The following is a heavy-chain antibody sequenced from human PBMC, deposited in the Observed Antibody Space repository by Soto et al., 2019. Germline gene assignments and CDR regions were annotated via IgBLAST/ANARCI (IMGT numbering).Heavy chain of an antibody. Sequence: GGSLRLSCAASGFTFSSYGMHWVRQAPGKGLEWVAVIWYDGSNKYYADSVKGRFTISRDNSKNTLYLQMNSLRAEDTAVYYCAREGTRKRFLEWFLESWGQRTLVTVYS. J-gene: IGHJ4*02. CDR2: IWYDGSNK. V-gene: IGHV3-33*01. D-gene: IGHD3-3*01. CDR3: AREGTRKRFLEWFLES. CDR1: GFTFSSYG.